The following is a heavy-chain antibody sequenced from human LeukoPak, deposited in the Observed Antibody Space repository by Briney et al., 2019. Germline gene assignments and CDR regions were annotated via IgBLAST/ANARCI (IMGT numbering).Heavy chain of an antibody. J-gene: IGHJ6*02. D-gene: IGHD6-13*01. CDR1: GFTFDDYA. CDR3: ARVYSSSFGYYYGMDV. V-gene: IGHV3-9*01. CDR2: ISWNSGSI. Sequence: SLRLSCAASGFTFDDYAMHWVRQAPGKGLEWVSGISWNSGSIGYADSVKGRFTISRDNAKNSLYLQMNSLRAEDTAVYYCARVYSSSFGYYYGMDVWGQGTTVTVSS.